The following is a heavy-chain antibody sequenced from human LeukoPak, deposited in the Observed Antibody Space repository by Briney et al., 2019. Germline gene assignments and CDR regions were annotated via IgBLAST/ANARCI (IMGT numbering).Heavy chain of an antibody. J-gene: IGHJ4*02. V-gene: IGHV1-2*02. Sequence: ASVKLSCKASGYTFTGYYMHWVRQAPGQGLEWMGWINPNSGGTNYAQKFQGRVTMTRDTSISTAYMGLSRLRSDDTAVYYCARGTGYSSSWPPHWGEGTLVTVSS. CDR2: INPNSGGT. CDR1: GYTFTGYY. CDR3: ARGTGYSSSWPPH. D-gene: IGHD6-13*01.